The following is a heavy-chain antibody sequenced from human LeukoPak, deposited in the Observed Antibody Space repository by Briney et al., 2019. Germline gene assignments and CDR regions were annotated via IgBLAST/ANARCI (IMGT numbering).Heavy chain of an antibody. CDR3: ARDPFHDY. V-gene: IGHV3-48*01. CDR1: GFTFSNSS. J-gene: IGHJ4*02. D-gene: IGHD2/OR15-2a*01. CDR2: ISSSSGTI. Sequence: GGSLRLSCAASGFTFSNSSVNWVRQSPGKGLEWVSYISSSSGTIHYADSVRGRFTISRDNAKNSLYLQMNSLRAEDTAVYYCARDPFHDYWGQGTLVTVSS.